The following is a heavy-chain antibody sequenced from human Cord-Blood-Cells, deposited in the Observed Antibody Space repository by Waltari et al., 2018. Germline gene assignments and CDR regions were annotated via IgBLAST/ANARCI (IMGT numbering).Heavy chain of an antibody. D-gene: IGHD3-10*01. J-gene: IGHJ4*02. CDR1: GGSISSSSYY. Sequence: QLQLQESGPGLVKPSETLSLTCTVSGGSISSSSYYWGWIRQPPGKGLEWIGSIYYSGTTYYNPSLKSRVTISVDTSKNQFSLKLSSVTAADTAVYYCARHVLWYGSGSYYFDYWGQGTLVTVSS. V-gene: IGHV4-39*01. CDR2: IYYSGTT. CDR3: ARHVLWYGSGSYYFDY.